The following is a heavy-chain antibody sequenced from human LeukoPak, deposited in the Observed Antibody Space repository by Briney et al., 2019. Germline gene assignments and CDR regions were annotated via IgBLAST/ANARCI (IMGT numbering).Heavy chain of an antibody. CDR1: GFPLSSYS. Sequence: GGSLRLSCAASGFPLSSYSINWFRQAPGKGLEWVAYISASGSNIYYVDSVMGRFTVSRDNPKSSLFLQMNSPRAEDTAVYYCARVKGTHFDYWGQGALVTVSS. D-gene: IGHD1-1*01. J-gene: IGHJ4*02. CDR3: ARVKGTHFDY. V-gene: IGHV3-48*01. CDR2: ISASGSNI.